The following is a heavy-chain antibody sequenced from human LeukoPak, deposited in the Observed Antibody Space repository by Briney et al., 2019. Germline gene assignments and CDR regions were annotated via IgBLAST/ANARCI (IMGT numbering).Heavy chain of an antibody. V-gene: IGHV3-7*01. CDR2: INQGGSET. Sequence: ETLSLTCTVSGGSISSSSYYWGWIRQPPGKGLEWVASINQGGSETYYVESVKGRFAISRDNAMNSFFLQMNSLRAEDTALYYCARLKGDRTIYDYWGQGTLVTVSS. J-gene: IGHJ4*02. CDR1: GGSISSSSYY. D-gene: IGHD2-21*01. CDR3: ARLKGDRTIYDY.